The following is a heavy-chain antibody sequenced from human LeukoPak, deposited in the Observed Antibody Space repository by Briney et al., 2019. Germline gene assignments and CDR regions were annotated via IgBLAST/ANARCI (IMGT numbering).Heavy chain of an antibody. CDR1: GGSISSHY. V-gene: IGHV4-59*11. CDR3: ARIPYYDSSGSLGT. CDR2: IYYSGST. Sequence: SETLSLTCTVSGGSISSHYWSWIRQPPGKGLEWIGYIYYSGSTNYNPSLKSRVTISVDTSKNQFSLKLSSVTAVDTAVYYCARIPYYDSSGSLGTWGQGTLVTVSS. D-gene: IGHD3-22*01. J-gene: IGHJ5*02.